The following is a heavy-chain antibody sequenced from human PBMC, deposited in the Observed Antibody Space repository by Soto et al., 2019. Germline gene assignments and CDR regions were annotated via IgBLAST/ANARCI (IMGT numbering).Heavy chain of an antibody. V-gene: IGHV4-31*03. Sequence: SETLSLTCTVSGGSISSGGYYWSWIRQHPGKGLEWIGYIYYSGSTYYNPSLKSRVTISVDTFKNQFSLKLSSVTAADTAVYYCARWAAGLAYCGGDCYSPILRAFDIWGQGTMVTVSS. J-gene: IGHJ3*02. CDR2: IYYSGST. CDR1: GGSISSGGYY. D-gene: IGHD2-21*02. CDR3: ARWAAGLAYCGGDCYSPILRAFDI.